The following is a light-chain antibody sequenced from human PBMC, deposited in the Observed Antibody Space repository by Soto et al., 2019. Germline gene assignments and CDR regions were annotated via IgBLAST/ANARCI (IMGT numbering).Light chain of an antibody. J-gene: IGLJ2*01. CDR1: SSDVGAYNY. V-gene: IGLV2-23*02. CDR3: CSYAGSITFT. Sequence: QSALTQPASVSGSPGQSISISCTGSSSDVGAYNYVAWYQQKPGKAPKLLIYEVDHRPSGVSDRFSGSKSGNTASLTISGLQAEDEATYYCCSYAGSITFTFGGGTKLTVL. CDR2: EVD.